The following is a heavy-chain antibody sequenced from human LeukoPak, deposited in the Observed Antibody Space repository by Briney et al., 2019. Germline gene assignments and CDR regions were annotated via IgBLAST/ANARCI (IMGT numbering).Heavy chain of an antibody. J-gene: IGHJ6*02. D-gene: IGHD4-17*01. Sequence: GGPLRLSCAASGFTFSNAWMSWVRQAPGKGLEWVSSISSSSSYIYYADSVKGRFTISRDNAKNSLYLQMNSLRAEDTAVYYCARDNDYGDPGRFGYYYYGMDVWGQGTTVTVSS. CDR2: ISSSSSYI. CDR3: ARDNDYGDPGRFGYYYYGMDV. V-gene: IGHV3-21*01. CDR1: GFTFSNAW.